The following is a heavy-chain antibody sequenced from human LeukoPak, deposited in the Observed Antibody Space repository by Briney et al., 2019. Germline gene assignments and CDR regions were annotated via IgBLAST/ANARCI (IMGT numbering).Heavy chain of an antibody. J-gene: IGHJ4*02. CDR3: AKGGSSSWDYFDY. CDR2: IRYDGNIK. V-gene: IGHV3-30*02. Sequence: PGGSLRLSCAASGFTFSSYGMHWVRQAPGKGLEWVAFIRYDGNIKHYADSVKGRFTISRDSSKNTLHLQMNSLRPEGTAVYYCAKGGSSSWDYFDYWGQGTLVTVSS. D-gene: IGHD6-13*01. CDR1: GFTFSSYG.